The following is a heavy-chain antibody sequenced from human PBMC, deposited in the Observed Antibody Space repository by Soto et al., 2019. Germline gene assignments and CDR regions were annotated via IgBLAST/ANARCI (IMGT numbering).Heavy chain of an antibody. V-gene: IGHV3-21*01. CDR1: GFTFSSYS. J-gene: IGHJ4*02. Sequence: EVQLVESGGGLVNPGGYLRLSCAASGFTFSSYSMNWVRQAPGKGLEWVSSISSSSSYIYYADSVKGRFTISRDNAKNSLYLPMNSLRAEDTAVYYCARTHGPDYWGQGTLVTVSS. CDR3: ARTHGPDY. CDR2: ISSSSSYI.